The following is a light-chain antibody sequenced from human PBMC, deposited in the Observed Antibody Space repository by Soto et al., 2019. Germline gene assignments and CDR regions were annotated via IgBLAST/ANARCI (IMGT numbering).Light chain of an antibody. J-gene: IGLJ3*02. Sequence: QSVLTQPPSASGTPGQRVTISCSGSSSNIGINNVFWYQQLPGTAPKLLIYRNTQRPSGVPDRFSGSKSGTSASLAISGLRSEDEADYYCAAWDDSLSGWVFGGGTKVTVL. CDR3: AAWDDSLSGWV. CDR2: RNT. CDR1: SSNIGINN. V-gene: IGLV1-47*01.